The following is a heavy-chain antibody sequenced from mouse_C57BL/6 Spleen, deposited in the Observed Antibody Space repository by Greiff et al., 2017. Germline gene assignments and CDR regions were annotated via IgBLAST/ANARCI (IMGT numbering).Heavy chain of an antibody. CDR3: ARHRQLGRVLYFDY. CDR2: ISGGGGNT. CDR1: GFTFSSYT. D-gene: IGHD4-1*02. V-gene: IGHV5-9*01. J-gene: IGHJ2*01. Sequence: EVQVVESGGGLVKPGGSLKLSCAASGFTFSSYTMSWVRQTPEKRLEWVATISGGGGNTYYPDSVKGRFTISRDNAKNTLYLQMSSLRSEDTALYYCARHRQLGRVLYFDYWGQGTTLTVSS.